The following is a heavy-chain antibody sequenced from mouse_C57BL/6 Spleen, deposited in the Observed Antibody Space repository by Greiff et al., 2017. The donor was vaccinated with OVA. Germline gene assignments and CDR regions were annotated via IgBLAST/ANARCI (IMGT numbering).Heavy chain of an antibody. D-gene: IGHD2-4*01. CDR3: AVYYDYDDGFAY. J-gene: IGHJ3*01. CDR1: GYAFSSSW. V-gene: IGHV1-82*01. Sequence: QVQLQQSGPELVKPGASVKISCKASGYAFSSSWMNWVKQRPGKGLEWIGRIYPGDGDPNYNGKFKGKATLTADKSSSTAYMQLSSLTSEYSAVYCCAVYYDYDDGFAYWGQGTLVTVSA. CDR2: IYPGDGDP.